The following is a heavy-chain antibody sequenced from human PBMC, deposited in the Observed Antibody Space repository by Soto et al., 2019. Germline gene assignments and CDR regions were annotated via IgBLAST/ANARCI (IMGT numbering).Heavy chain of an antibody. J-gene: IGHJ4*02. Sequence: SVKVPCKASGGTFSSYAISWVRQAPGQGLEWMGGIIPIFGTANYAQKFQGRVTITADESTSTAYMELSSLRSEDTAVYYCARLYGDYEYYFDYWGQGTLVTVSS. CDR3: ARLYGDYEYYFDY. V-gene: IGHV1-69*13. CDR2: IIPIFGTA. CDR1: GGTFSSYA. D-gene: IGHD4-17*01.